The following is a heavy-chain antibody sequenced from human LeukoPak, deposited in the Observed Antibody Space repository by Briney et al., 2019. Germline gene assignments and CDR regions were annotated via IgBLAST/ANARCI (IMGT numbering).Heavy chain of an antibody. CDR2: IYPRDGST. J-gene: IGHJ4*02. CDR3: ARDQEGFDY. CDR1: GYTFTSNY. V-gene: IGHV1-46*01. Sequence: ASVKVSCTASGYTFTSNYIHRVRQAPGQGLEWMGMIYPRDGSTSYAQKFQGRVTVTRDTSTSTVHMELSGLRSEDTAVYHCARDQEGFDYWGQGTLVTVSS.